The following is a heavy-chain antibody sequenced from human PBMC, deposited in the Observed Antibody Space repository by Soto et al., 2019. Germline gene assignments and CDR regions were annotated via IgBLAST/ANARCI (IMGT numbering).Heavy chain of an antibody. V-gene: IGHV4-59*01. D-gene: IGHD2-15*01. CDR1: GGSISSYY. Sequence: QVQLQESGPGLVKPSETLSLTCTVSGGSISSYYWSWIRQPPGKGLEWIGYIYYSGSTNYNPSLKSRVTISVDTSKNQFSLKLSSVTAADTAVYYCARDIQDMGNWFDPWGQGTLVTVSS. CDR3: ARDIQDMGNWFDP. CDR2: IYYSGST. J-gene: IGHJ5*02.